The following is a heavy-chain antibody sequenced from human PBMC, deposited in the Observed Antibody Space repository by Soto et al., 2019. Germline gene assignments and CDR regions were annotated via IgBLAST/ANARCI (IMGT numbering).Heavy chain of an antibody. CDR1: GFMFSSAW. Sequence: HLVESGGDLVKPGGSLRLSCAASGFMFSSAWMSWVRQAPGKGLEWVGRIKSKRRGGTTDYAAPVKGRIVISRDDSKNTLYLQKNRLKTDDTAVYYSVGGWDDFWGQGTLVAASS. CDR2: IKSKRRGGTT. J-gene: IGHJ4*02. D-gene: IGHD6-19*01. CDR3: VGGWDDF. V-gene: IGHV3-15*01.